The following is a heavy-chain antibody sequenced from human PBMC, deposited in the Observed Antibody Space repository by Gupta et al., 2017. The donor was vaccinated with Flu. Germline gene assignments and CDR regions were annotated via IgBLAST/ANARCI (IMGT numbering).Heavy chain of an antibody. CDR2: RYSGGGT. V-gene: IGHV3-66*02. Sequence: EVQLVESGGGLVQPGGSLRLSCAASGFTVNNNYMSWVRQAPGKGLEGVAGRYSGGGTYYEDSVKGRFTISRDSLKNKRYLQMNSLRPEDTDVFYCARVPGTIWGQGTMVTVSS. CDR3: ARVPGTI. J-gene: IGHJ3*02. D-gene: IGHD1-1*01. CDR1: GFTVNNNY.